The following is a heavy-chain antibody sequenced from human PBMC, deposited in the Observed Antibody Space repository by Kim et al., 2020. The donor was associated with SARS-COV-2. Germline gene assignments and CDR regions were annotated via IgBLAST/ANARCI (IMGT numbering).Heavy chain of an antibody. D-gene: IGHD2-8*02. CDR2: TI. J-gene: IGHJ4*02. V-gene: IGHV3-48*03. CDR3: ARGTAFYFEH. Sequence: TIFDADSGKGRFTVSRDNAKNSLHLQMNSLTAEDTAVYYCARGTAFYFEHWGQGALVTVSS.